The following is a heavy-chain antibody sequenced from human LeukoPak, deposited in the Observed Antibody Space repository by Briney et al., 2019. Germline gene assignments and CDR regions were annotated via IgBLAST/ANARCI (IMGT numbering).Heavy chain of an antibody. J-gene: IGHJ6*03. CDR3: ARECGYSGYDRSYYYYYMDV. CDR2: IYYSGST. V-gene: IGHV4-59*12. D-gene: IGHD5-12*01. Sequence: SETLSLTCTVSGGSISSYYWSWIRQPPGKGLEWIGYIYYSGSTNYNPSLKSRVTISVDTSKNQFSLNLSSVTAADTAVYYCARECGYSGYDRSYYYYYMDVWGKGTTVTVSS. CDR1: GGSISSYY.